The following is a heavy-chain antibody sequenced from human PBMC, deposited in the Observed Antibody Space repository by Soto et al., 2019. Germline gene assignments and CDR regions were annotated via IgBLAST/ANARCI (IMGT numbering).Heavy chain of an antibody. D-gene: IGHD5-12*01. CDR1: GFTFSSYD. Sequence: GGSLRLSCAASGFTFSSYDMHWVRQATGKGLEWVSAIGTAGDTYYPGSVKGRFTISRENAKNSLYLQMNSLRAGDTAVYYCARGVEGYSGYDRHYYYYMDVWGKGTTVTVSS. V-gene: IGHV3-13*01. CDR3: ARGVEGYSGYDRHYYYYMDV. CDR2: IGTAGDT. J-gene: IGHJ6*03.